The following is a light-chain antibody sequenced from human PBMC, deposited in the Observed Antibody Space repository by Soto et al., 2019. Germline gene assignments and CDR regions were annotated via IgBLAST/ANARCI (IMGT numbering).Light chain of an antibody. CDR3: QLRYSTPPIT. CDR2: AAS. V-gene: IGKV1-39*01. Sequence: DIQMTQSPSSLSASVGDRVTITCRASQSISSYLNWYQQKPGKAPKLLIYAASSLQSGVPSRFSGSGSGTDFTLTIISLQPEDFATYYYQLRYSTPPITFGQGTRLEIK. J-gene: IGKJ5*01. CDR1: QSISSY.